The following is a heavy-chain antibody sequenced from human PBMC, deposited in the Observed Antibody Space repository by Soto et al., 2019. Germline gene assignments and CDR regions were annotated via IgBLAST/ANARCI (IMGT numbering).Heavy chain of an antibody. Sequence: ASVKVSCKASGYMFTGYYIHWVRQAPGQGLEWMGWINPKSGGTKYAEKFQGRVSMTGDTSITTAYLELSSLTSDDTAVYYCARGRLLVYDSSGPDYFDYWGQGTLVTVSS. CDR1: GYMFTGYY. V-gene: IGHV1-2*02. CDR3: ARGRLLVYDSSGPDYFDY. J-gene: IGHJ4*02. D-gene: IGHD3-22*01. CDR2: INPKSGGT.